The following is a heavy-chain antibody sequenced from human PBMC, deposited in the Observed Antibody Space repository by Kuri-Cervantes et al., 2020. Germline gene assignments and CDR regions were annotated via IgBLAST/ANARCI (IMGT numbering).Heavy chain of an antibody. D-gene: IGHD2-15*01. Sequence: ETLSLTCAASGFTFSNAWMSWVRQAPGKGLEWVGRIKSKTDGGTTDYAAPVKGRFTISRDDSKNTLYLQMNSLKTEDTAVYYCTTVLGYCSGGSCSDGPEDYWGQGTLVTVSS. CDR3: TTVLGYCSGGSCSDGPEDY. J-gene: IGHJ4*02. CDR2: IKSKTDGGTT. V-gene: IGHV3-15*01. CDR1: GFTFSNAW.